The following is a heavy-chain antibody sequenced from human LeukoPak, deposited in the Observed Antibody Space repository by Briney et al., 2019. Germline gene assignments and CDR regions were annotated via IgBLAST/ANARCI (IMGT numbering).Heavy chain of an antibody. CDR2: IIPIFGTA. CDR1: GGTFSSYA. Sequence: GASVKVSCKASGGTFSSYAISWVRQAPGQGLEWMGRIIPIFGTANYAQKFQGRVTITTDESTSTACMELSSLRSEDTAVYYCAREYSGSYYGAFDIWGQGTMVTVSS. V-gene: IGHV1-69*05. CDR3: AREYSGSYYGAFDI. J-gene: IGHJ3*02. D-gene: IGHD1-26*01.